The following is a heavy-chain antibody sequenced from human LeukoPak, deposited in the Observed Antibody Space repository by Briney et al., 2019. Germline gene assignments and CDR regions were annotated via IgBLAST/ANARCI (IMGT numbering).Heavy chain of an antibody. D-gene: IGHD3-22*01. CDR1: GGTFSSCA. V-gene: IGHV1-24*01. CDR3: ATPETYYYDSSGQYYFDY. Sequence: GSSVKVSCKASGGTFSSCAINWMRQAPGKGLEWMGGFDPEDGETIYAQKFQGRVTMTEDTSTDTAYTELSSLRSEDTAVYYCATPETYYYDSSGQYYFDYWGQGTLVTVSS. J-gene: IGHJ4*02. CDR2: FDPEDGET.